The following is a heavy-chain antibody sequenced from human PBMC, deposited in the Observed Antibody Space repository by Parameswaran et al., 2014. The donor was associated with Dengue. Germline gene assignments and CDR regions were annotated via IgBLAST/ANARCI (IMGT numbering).Heavy chain of an antibody. D-gene: IGHD3-22*01. V-gene: IGHV3-66*02. CDR2: IYSGGST. Sequence: RWIRQPPGKGLEWVSVIYSGGSTYYADSVKGRFTISRDNSKNTLYLQMNSLRAEDTAVYYCARGVIFREDYYYDSSGLFPYYFDYWGQGTLVTVSS. CDR3: ARGVIFREDYYYDSSGLFPYYFDY. J-gene: IGHJ4*02.